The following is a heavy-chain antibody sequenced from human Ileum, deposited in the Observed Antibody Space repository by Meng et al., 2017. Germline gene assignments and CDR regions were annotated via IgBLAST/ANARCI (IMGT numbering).Heavy chain of an antibody. V-gene: IGHV3-7*01. Sequence: GGSLRLSCAASGFTFSTHWMSWLRQAPGEGREWVANIKEDGSSKNYLDSVKGRFTISRDNAKNSLDLQMNSLRGEDTAVYYCARVGSGGNTYGYIWGQGTLVTVSS. CDR1: GFTFSTHW. J-gene: IGHJ4*02. CDR2: IKEDGSSK. CDR3: ARVGSGGNTYGYI. D-gene: IGHD5-18*01.